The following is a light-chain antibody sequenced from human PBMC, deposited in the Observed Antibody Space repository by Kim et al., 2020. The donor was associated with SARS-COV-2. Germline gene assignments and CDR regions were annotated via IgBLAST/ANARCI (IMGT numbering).Light chain of an antibody. CDR2: GAS. V-gene: IGKV3-15*01. J-gene: IGKJ4*01. CDR3: QQYKDWTPLT. CDR1: QSVSRS. Sequence: SPGERAALSCRASQSVSRSLAWYQLKPGQAPMLLIYGASTRATGIPDRFSGSGSGTEFTLIISSLQSEDFAVYYCQQYKDWTPLTFGGGTKVDIK.